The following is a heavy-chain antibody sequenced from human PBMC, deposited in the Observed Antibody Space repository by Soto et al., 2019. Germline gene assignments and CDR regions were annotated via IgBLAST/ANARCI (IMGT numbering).Heavy chain of an antibody. V-gene: IGHV1-69*13. D-gene: IGHD3-22*01. Sequence: SVKVSCKASGGAFSRYAISWVRQAPGQGLEWMGGIIPIFGTANYAQKFQGRLSITADESTSTVYMQLSSLRSEDTAVYYCARQFHYDSSGYYYAYWGQGTLVTVSS. CDR3: ARQFHYDSSGYYYAY. J-gene: IGHJ4*02. CDR2: IIPIFGTA. CDR1: GGAFSRYA.